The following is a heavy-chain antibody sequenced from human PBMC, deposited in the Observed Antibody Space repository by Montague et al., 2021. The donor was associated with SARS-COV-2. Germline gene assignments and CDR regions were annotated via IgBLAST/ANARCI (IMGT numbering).Heavy chain of an antibody. CDR1: RGSFSNYY. V-gene: IGHV4-34*01. D-gene: IGHD3-9*01. CDR3: ARGRPVQGSFRHFDSFSSGALDI. J-gene: IGHJ3*02. Sequence: SETLSLTCAVSRGSFSNYYWTWVRQSPGKGLEWIGEINQGGAPNYTPSLKSQVTISLDTSKKQISLKLNSVTVADTAVFFCARGRPVQGSFRHFDSFSSGALDIWAQGSLVIVSS. CDR2: INQGGAP.